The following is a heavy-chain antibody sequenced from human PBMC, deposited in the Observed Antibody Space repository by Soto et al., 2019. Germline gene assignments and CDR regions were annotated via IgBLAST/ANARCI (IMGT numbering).Heavy chain of an antibody. CDR3: ARATSSSSRLDY. D-gene: IGHD6-6*01. Sequence: QVQLVQSGAEVKKTGASVKVSCKASGYTFTSYAMHWVRQAPGQRLEWMGWINAGNGNTKYSQKFQGRVTITRDTSARTAYMELSSLRSEDTAVYYCARATSSSSRLDYWGQGTLVTVSS. CDR1: GYTFTSYA. V-gene: IGHV1-3*01. J-gene: IGHJ4*02. CDR2: INAGNGNT.